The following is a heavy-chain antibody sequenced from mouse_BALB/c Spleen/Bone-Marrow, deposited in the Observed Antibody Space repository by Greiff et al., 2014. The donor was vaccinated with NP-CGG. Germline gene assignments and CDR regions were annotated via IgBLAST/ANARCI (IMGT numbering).Heavy chain of an antibody. V-gene: IGHV3-8*02. CDR2: ISYSGST. Sequence: EVQRVESGPSLVKPSQTLSLTCSVTGDSITSGYWNWIRKFPGNKLEYMGYISYSGSTYYNPSLKSRISITRDTSKNQYYLQLNSVTTEDTATYYCARPSYDYDHAWFAYWGQGTLVTVSA. CDR3: ARPSYDYDHAWFAY. D-gene: IGHD2-4*01. CDR1: GDSITSGY. J-gene: IGHJ3*01.